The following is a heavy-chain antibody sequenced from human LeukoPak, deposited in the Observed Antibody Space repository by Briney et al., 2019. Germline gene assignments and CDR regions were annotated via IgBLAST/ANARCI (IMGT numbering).Heavy chain of an antibody. Sequence: SQTLSLTCTVSGGSISSGSYYWSWIRQPAGKRLEWIGRIYTSGSTNYNPSLKSRLTVSVDTSKNQFSLKLSSVAAADTAVYYCARGHYYFDYWGQGTLVTVSS. J-gene: IGHJ4*02. CDR2: IYTSGST. CDR3: ARGHYYFDY. V-gene: IGHV4-61*02. CDR1: GGSISSGSYY.